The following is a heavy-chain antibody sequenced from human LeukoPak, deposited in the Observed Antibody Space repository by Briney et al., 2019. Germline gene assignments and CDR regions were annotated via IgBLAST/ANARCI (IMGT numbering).Heavy chain of an antibody. CDR2: MNPNSGNT. CDR1: GYTFTSYD. D-gene: IGHD3-10*01. CDR3: TRAPTYGSGSFK. V-gene: IGHV1-8*01. Sequence: ASVKFSCKASGYTFTSYDINWVRQATGQGLEWMGWMNPNSGNTGYAQKFQGRVTMTRNTSISTAYMELSSLRSEDTAVYYCTRAPTYGSGSFKWGQGTMVTVSS. J-gene: IGHJ3*01.